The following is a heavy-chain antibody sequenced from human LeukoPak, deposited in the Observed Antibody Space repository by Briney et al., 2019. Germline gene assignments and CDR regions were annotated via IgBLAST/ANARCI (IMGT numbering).Heavy chain of an antibody. D-gene: IGHD3-22*01. Sequence: GGSLRLSCAASGFTFDDYAMHWVRHAPGKGLEWVSGISWNSGSIGYADSVKGRFTISRANAKNSLYLQMNSLRAEDTALYYCSKEQETYYYDSSGLTPDYWGQGTLVTVSS. CDR2: ISWNSGSI. CDR3: SKEQETYYYDSSGLTPDY. J-gene: IGHJ4*02. V-gene: IGHV3-9*01. CDR1: GFTFDDYA.